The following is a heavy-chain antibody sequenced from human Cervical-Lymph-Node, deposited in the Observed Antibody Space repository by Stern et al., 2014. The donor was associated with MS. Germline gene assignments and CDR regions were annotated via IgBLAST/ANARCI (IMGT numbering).Heavy chain of an antibody. Sequence: VQLVESGPGLVKPSETLALACTVSGGSISRYYWSWIRQSPGKGLEWVGYISSSGITSYNPSLESRVSISVDTSKKQFSLRLSSVTAADTAVYYCASHSSSWYHGTFDIWGQGTMVTVSS. CDR2: ISSSGIT. CDR1: GGSISRYY. J-gene: IGHJ3*02. D-gene: IGHD6-13*01. CDR3: ASHSSSWYHGTFDI. V-gene: IGHV4-59*12.